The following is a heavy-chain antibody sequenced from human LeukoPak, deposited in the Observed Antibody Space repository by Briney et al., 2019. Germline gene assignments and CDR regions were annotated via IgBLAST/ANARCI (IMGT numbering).Heavy chain of an antibody. V-gene: IGHV1-18*01. CDR2: ISGNNGNT. D-gene: IGHD6-19*01. J-gene: IGHJ4*02. Sequence: ASVKVSCKASNYTFASYGISWVRQAPGQGLEWMGWISGNNGNTNSAQKFQGRVTMTTDTATNTAYMELRSLRSDDTAVYYCARDRGSGWTRGVDYWGQGTLVTVSS. CDR3: ARDRGSGWTRGVDY. CDR1: NYTFASYG.